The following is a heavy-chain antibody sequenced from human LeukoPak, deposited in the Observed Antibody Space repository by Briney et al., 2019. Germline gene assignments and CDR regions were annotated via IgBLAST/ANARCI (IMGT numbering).Heavy chain of an antibody. V-gene: IGHV3-30-3*01. D-gene: IGHD4-17*01. J-gene: IGHJ6*02. Sequence: QPGGSLRLSCAASGFTFSSYAMHWVRQAPGKGLEWVAVISYDGSNKYYADSVKGRFTISRDNSKNTLYLQMNSLRVEDTAVYYCARDRVGDYGSYYYYGMDVWGQGTTVTVSS. CDR3: ARDRVGDYGSYYYYGMDV. CDR1: GFTFSSYA. CDR2: ISYDGSNK.